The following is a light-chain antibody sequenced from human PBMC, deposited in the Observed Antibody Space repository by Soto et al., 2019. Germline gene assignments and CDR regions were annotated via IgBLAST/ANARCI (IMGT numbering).Light chain of an antibody. Sequence: EIVLTQSPATLSLSPGERATLSCRASQSVSSYLAWYQQKPGQAPRLLIYDASNRATGIPARFSGSGSGTDFTLTISSLEPEDFATYYCQESFSSLWGTCGQGTKVEIK. CDR2: DAS. CDR1: QSVSSY. J-gene: IGKJ1*01. CDR3: QESFSSLWGT. V-gene: IGKV3-11*01.